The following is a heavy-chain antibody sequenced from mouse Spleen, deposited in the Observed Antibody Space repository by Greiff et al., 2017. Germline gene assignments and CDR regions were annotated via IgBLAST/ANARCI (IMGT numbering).Heavy chain of an antibody. Sequence: EVQRVESGGGLVQPGGSLKLSCATSVFTFSDYYMYWVLQTPEKRLEWVAYISNGGGITYYPDTVKGRFTISRDTAKITLYLQMSRLKSEDTAMYYCARQGGTAWFAYWGQETLVTVSA. V-gene: IGHV5-12*02. D-gene: IGHD2-14*01. CDR2: ISNGGGIT. CDR1: VFTFSDYY. J-gene: IGHJ3*01. CDR3: ARQGGTAWFAY.